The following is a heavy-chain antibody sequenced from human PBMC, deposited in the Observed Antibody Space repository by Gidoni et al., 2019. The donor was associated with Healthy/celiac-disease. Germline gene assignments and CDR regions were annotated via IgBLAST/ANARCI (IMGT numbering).Heavy chain of an antibody. CDR1: GFTVSSNY. CDR3: ARDLFHYGSGSDDY. J-gene: IGHJ4*02. V-gene: IGHV3-53*02. Sequence: EVQLVETGGGLIQPGGSLRLSCAASGFTVSSNYMSWVRQAPGKGLEWVSVIYSGGSTYYADSVKGRFTISRDNSKNTLYLQMNSLRAEDTAVYYCARDLFHYGSGSDDYWGQGTLVTVSS. CDR2: IYSGGST. D-gene: IGHD3-10*01.